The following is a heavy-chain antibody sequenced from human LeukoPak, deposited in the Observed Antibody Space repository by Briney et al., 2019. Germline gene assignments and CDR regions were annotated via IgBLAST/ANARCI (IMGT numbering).Heavy chain of an antibody. CDR3: AKSSGPYYYYYMDV. Sequence: PGGSLRLSCVGSGFTFSNYAMSWVRQAPGKGLEWVSAMNGSGGKKYYADSVKGRFTISRDNSKNTLYLQMNSLRAEDTAVYYCAKSSGPYYYYYMDVWGKGTTVTISS. CDR1: GFTFSNYA. CDR2: MNGSGGKK. D-gene: IGHD6-25*01. J-gene: IGHJ6*03. V-gene: IGHV3-23*01.